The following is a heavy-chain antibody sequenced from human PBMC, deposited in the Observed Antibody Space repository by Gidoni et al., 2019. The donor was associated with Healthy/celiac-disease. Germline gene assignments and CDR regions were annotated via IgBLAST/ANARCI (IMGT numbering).Heavy chain of an antibody. CDR2: IYPGDSDT. V-gene: IGHV5-51*01. J-gene: IGHJ2*01. CDR3: ARRATGTGWYFDL. CDR1: GYSFTSYW. Sequence: EVQLVQSGAEVKQPGESLKISCKGSGYSFTSYWIGWVRQMPGKGLECRGIIYPGDSDTRYSPSFQGQVTISADKSISTAYLQWSSLKASDTAMYYCARRATGTGWYFDLWGRGTLVTVSS. D-gene: IGHD5-12*01.